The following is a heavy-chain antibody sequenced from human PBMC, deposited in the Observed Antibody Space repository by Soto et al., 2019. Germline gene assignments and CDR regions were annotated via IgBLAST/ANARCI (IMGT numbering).Heavy chain of an antibody. CDR3: AKGLINGRWYSED. CDR1: GFTFSTCV. CDR2: ITDSGSGT. J-gene: IGHJ4*02. Sequence: EVHLLESGGGLVHPGESLRLSCGASGFTFSTCVMTWVRQAPGKGLEWVSCITDSGSGTYYADSVNGRFTISRDNSKNTVYLQMNNLRAEDPGVYYCAKGLINGRWYSEDWGQGTLVTVSS. D-gene: IGHD1-26*01. V-gene: IGHV3-23*01.